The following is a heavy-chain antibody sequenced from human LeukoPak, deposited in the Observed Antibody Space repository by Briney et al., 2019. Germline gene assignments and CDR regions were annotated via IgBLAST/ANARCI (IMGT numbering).Heavy chain of an antibody. V-gene: IGHV3-23*01. D-gene: IGHD6-19*01. CDR1: GFTFSSYA. CDR3: AKDSHSSGWYDFDY. CDR2: ISGSGGST. Sequence: PGGSLRLSCAASGFTFSSYAMNWVRQAPGKGLEWVSSISGSGGSTYYTDSVKGRFTISRDKSKNTLYLQMNSLRAEDTAVYYCAKDSHSSGWYDFDYWGQGTLVTVSS. J-gene: IGHJ4*02.